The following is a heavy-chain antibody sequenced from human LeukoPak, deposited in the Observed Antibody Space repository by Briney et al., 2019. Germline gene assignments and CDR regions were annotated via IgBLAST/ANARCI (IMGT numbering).Heavy chain of an antibody. CDR1: GYTFTGYY. V-gene: IGHV1-2*04. Sequence: ASVKVSCKASGYTFTGYYMHWVRQAPGQGLEWMGWINPNSGGTNYAQKFQGWVTMTRDTSISTAYMELSRLRSDDTAVYYCARVPVAARYYGMDVWGQGTTVTVSS. CDR2: INPNSGGT. D-gene: IGHD2-15*01. J-gene: IGHJ6*02. CDR3: ARVPVAARYYGMDV.